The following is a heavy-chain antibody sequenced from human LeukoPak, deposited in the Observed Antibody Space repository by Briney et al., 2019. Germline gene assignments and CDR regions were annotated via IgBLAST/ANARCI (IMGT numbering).Heavy chain of an antibody. J-gene: IGHJ4*02. V-gene: IGHV4-39*01. Sequence: PSETLPLTCTVSGGSISSSSYYWGWIRQPPGKGLEWIGSIYYSGSTYYNPSLKSRVTISVDTSKNQFSLKLSSVTAADTAVYYCARHEGYCSSTSCLGQFDYWGQGTLVTVSS. CDR3: ARHEGYCSSTSCLGQFDY. D-gene: IGHD2-2*01. CDR2: IYYSGST. CDR1: GGSISSSSYY.